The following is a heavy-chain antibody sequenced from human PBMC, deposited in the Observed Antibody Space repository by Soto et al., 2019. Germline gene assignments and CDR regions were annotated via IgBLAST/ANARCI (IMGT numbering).Heavy chain of an antibody. CDR3: AKSRAGSRWYEGDS. CDR2: ISYEGDYQ. D-gene: IGHD6-13*01. Sequence: QVQLVESGGGVVQPGRSLRLSCAASGFTFSSYGMQWVRQAPGKGLEWVAVISYEGDYQYYADSVKGRFTISRDNSKNTLYLQMNPLRPEDPAVYFCAKSRAGSRWYEGDSWGQGTLVTVSS. V-gene: IGHV3-30*18. CDR1: GFTFSSYG. J-gene: IGHJ4*02.